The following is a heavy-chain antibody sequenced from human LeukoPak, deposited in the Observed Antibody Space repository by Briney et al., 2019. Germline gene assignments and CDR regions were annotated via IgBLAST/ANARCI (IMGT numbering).Heavy chain of an antibody. CDR1: GFTFSSYS. Sequence: GGSLRLSCAASGFTFSSYSMNWVRQAPGKGLEWVSSISSSSSYIYYADSVKGRFTISRDNAKNSLYLQMNSLRAEDTAVYYCARDYCSSTSCRTDAFDIWGQGTMVTVSS. D-gene: IGHD2-2*01. CDR2: ISSSSSYI. V-gene: IGHV3-21*01. CDR3: ARDYCSSTSCRTDAFDI. J-gene: IGHJ3*02.